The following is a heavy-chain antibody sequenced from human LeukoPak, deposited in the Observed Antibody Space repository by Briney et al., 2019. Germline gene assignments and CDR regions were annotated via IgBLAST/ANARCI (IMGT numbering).Heavy chain of an antibody. CDR2: IYTSGST. J-gene: IGHJ3*02. D-gene: IGHD2-2*02. V-gene: IGHV4-4*07. Sequence: SETLSLTCTVSGGSISSYYWSWIRQPAGQGLEWIGRIYTSGSTNYNPSLKSRVTMSVDTSKNQFSLKLSSVTAADTAVYYCAREQYCSSTSCYKDAFDSWGQGTMATVSS. CDR1: GGSISSYY. CDR3: AREQYCSSTSCYKDAFDS.